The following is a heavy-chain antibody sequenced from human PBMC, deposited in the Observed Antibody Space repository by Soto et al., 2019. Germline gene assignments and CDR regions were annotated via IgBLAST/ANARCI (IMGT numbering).Heavy chain of an antibody. V-gene: IGHV3-48*01. D-gene: IGHD2-15*01. Sequence: EVQLVESGGGLVQPGGSLRLSCAASGFTFSSYSMNWVRQAPGKGLEWVSYISSSSSTIYYADSVKGRFTIYRDNAKNSLYLQMYSMRAEDPAVYYCARVRGVVVGATSNPWFDQWGKGTLVTVSS. CDR3: ARVRGVVVGATSNPWFDQ. CDR1: GFTFSSYS. J-gene: IGHJ5*02. CDR2: ISSSSSTI.